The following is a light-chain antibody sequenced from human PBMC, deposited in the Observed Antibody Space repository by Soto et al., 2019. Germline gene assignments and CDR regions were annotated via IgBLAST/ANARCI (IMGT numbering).Light chain of an antibody. CDR2: DAS. Sequence: QSALTQPRSVSGSPGQSVTISCTGTSNDVGIYNYVSWYQQHPDKAPQLMIYDASNRPSGVPDRFSGSKSGNTASLTISGLQAEDEADYYCCSYAGTYTYVFGTGTKVTVL. CDR1: SNDVGIYNY. V-gene: IGLV2-11*01. J-gene: IGLJ1*01. CDR3: CSYAGTYTYV.